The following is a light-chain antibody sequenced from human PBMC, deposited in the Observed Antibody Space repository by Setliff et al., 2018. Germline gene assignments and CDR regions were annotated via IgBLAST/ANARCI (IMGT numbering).Light chain of an antibody. V-gene: IGLV1-40*01. CDR2: GNS. J-gene: IGLJ1*01. Sequence: QSALAQPPSVSGAPGQRVTISCTGSSPNIGAGYDVHWYQQLPGTAPKLLIYGNSNRPSGVPDRFSGSKSGTSASLAITGLQAEDEADYYCQSYDSRLSGYVFGTGTKVTVL. CDR3: QSYDSRLSGYV. CDR1: SPNIGAGYD.